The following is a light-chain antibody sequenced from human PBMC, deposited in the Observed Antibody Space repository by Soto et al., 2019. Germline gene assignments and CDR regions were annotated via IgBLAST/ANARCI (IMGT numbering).Light chain of an antibody. J-gene: IGKJ2*01. CDR3: QQYNSYPYT. CDR2: KAS. CDR1: QSISSW. V-gene: IGKV1-5*03. Sequence: DIQMTQSPSTLSASVGDRVTITCRASQSISSWLAWYQQKPGKAPKLLIYKASSLESGVPSRFSGSGSGTEFALTISSLQPDDFATYYCQQYNSYPYTFGQGTKLEI.